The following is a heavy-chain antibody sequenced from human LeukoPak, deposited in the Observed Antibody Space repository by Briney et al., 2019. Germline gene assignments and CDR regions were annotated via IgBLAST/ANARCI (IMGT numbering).Heavy chain of an antibody. CDR1: GFTFSSYG. CDR2: ISYDGSNK. Sequence: GGSLRLSCAASGFTFSSYGMHWVRQAPGKGLEWVAVISYDGSNKYYADSVKGRFTISRDNSKNTLYLQMNSLRAEDTAVYYCAKDREAVAGDYWGQGTLVTVSS. J-gene: IGHJ4*02. CDR3: AKDREAVAGDY. V-gene: IGHV3-30*18. D-gene: IGHD6-19*01.